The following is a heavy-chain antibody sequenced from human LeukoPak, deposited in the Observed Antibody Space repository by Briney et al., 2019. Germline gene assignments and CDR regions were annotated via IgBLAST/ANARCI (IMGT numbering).Heavy chain of an antibody. Sequence: SETLSLTCTVSGGSISSSSYYWGWIRQPPGKGLEWIGSIYYSGSTYYNPSLKSRFTISVDTSKNQFSLKLSSVTAADTAVYYCARRKYSSSWLDYWGQGTLVTVSS. V-gene: IGHV4-39*01. CDR3: ARRKYSSSWLDY. CDR2: IYYSGST. J-gene: IGHJ4*02. D-gene: IGHD6-13*01. CDR1: GGSISSSSYY.